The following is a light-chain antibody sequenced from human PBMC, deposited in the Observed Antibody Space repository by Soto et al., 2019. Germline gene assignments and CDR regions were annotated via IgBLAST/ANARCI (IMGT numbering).Light chain of an antibody. J-gene: IGKJ1*01. CDR3: QQANSFPPT. CDR2: AAS. CDR1: QDISTW. V-gene: IGKV1-12*01. Sequence: DIQMTQSPSSVSASVGDRVTITCRASQDISTWLAWYQQKPGEAPKLLISAASSLQTGVPSRFSGSGSETDFTLTISSLQPEDFATYFCQQANSFPPTFGQGTKVEV.